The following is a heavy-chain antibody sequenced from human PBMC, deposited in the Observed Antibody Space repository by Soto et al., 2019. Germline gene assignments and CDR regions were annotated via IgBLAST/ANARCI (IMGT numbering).Heavy chain of an antibody. Sequence: PSETLSLTCAVSGGSISSSNWWSWVRQPPGKGLEWIGEIYHSGSTNYNPSLKSRVTISVDKSKNQFSLKLSSVTAADTAVYYCVRDATEVYHDSSGSTLDYWGQGTLVTVSS. CDR2: IYHSGST. V-gene: IGHV4-4*02. CDR1: GGSISSSNW. CDR3: VRDATEVYHDSSGSTLDY. D-gene: IGHD3-22*01. J-gene: IGHJ4*02.